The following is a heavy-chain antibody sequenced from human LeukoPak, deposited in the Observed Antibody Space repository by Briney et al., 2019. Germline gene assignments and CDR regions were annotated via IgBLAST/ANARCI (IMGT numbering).Heavy chain of an antibody. CDR2: TYYRSKWYN. J-gene: IGHJ4*02. CDR1: GDSASSNSAA. D-gene: IGHD3-22*01. Sequence: SQTLSLTCAISGDSASSNSAAWNWIRQSPSRGLEWLGRTYYRSKWYNDYALSVKGRISINPDTSKNQFSLQLNSVTPEDTAVYFCARDDYYDNSGSLDYWGQGTLVTVSS. V-gene: IGHV6-1*01. CDR3: ARDDYYDNSGSLDY.